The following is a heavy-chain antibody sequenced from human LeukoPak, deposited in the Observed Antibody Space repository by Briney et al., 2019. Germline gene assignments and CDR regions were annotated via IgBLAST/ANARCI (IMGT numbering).Heavy chain of an antibody. CDR2: ISSSGTTI. V-gene: IGHV3-48*01. J-gene: IGHJ4*02. Sequence: GASLRLSCAASGFTFNRYSMNWVRQAPGKGLEWISYISSSGTTIYYADSVQGRFIISRDNARNSLYLQMNSLRAEDTAVYYCARDLTYNIVGATPGDYWGQGTLVTVSS. D-gene: IGHD1-26*01. CDR1: GFTFNRYS. CDR3: ARDLTYNIVGATPGDY.